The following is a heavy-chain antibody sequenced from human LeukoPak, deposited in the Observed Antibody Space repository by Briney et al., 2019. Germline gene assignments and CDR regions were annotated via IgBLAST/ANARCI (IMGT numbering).Heavy chain of an antibody. CDR1: GFTLSSYS. CDR3: ARAAKWSPFDY. J-gene: IGHJ4*02. CDR2: ISSSSGTI. D-gene: IGHD2-15*01. Sequence: GGSLRLSCTASGFTLSSYSMNRVRQAPGKWLEWVSYISSSSGTIYYADSVKGRLTISRDNAKNSLYLQMNSLRAEDTAVYYCARAAKWSPFDYWGQGTLVTVSS. V-gene: IGHV3-48*01.